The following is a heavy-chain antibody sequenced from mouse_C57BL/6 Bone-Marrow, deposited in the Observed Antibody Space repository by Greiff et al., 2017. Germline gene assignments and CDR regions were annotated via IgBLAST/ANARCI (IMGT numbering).Heavy chain of an antibody. V-gene: IGHV1-69*01. D-gene: IGHD2-5*01. J-gene: IGHJ3*01. CDR2: IDPSDSYT. CDR3: ARGSSYYSNYWFAY. Sequence: QVQLQQPGAELVMPGASVKLSCKASGYTFTSYWMHWVKQRPGQGLEWIGEIDPSDSYTNYNQKFKGKSTLTEDKSSSTAYMQLSSLTSEDSAVYYCARGSSYYSNYWFAYWGQGTLVTVSA. CDR1: GYTFTSYW.